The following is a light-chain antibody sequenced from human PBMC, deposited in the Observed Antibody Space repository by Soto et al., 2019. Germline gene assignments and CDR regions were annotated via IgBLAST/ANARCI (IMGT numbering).Light chain of an antibody. Sequence: DIQLTQSPSFLSPSIGESVTSTCRASQVISTSLAWYQVKPGKAPKLLIYAASTLESGVPSRFSGSGSGTDFTLTISCLQSEDFATYYCQQYYSYPLTFGGGTTVDIK. CDR3: QQYYSYPLT. CDR1: QVISTS. CDR2: AAS. V-gene: IGKV1-9*01. J-gene: IGKJ4*01.